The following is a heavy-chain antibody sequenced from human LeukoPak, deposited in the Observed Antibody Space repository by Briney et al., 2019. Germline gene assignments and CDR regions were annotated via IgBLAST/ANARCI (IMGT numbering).Heavy chain of an antibody. CDR2: ISAYNGDT. J-gene: IGHJ4*02. CDR1: GYTFPNYG. D-gene: IGHD1-26*01. V-gene: IGHV1-18*01. Sequence: ASVKVSCKASGYTFPNYGITWVRQAPGQGPEWMAWISAYNGDTNYAQKLQGRVTLTTETSTTTAYLELRSLRSDDTAVYYCARGGPPGGSGSYSDYWGQGTLVTVSS. CDR3: ARGGPPGGSGSYSDY.